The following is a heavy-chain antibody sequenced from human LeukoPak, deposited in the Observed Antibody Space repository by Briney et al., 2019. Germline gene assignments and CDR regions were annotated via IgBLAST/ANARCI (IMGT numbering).Heavy chain of an antibody. J-gene: IGHJ4*02. CDR3: ARRYFDY. CDR2: IKQDGSEK. Sequence: PGGSLRLSCAASGFTSSSNWMSWVRQAPGKGLEWVANIKQDGSEKYYVDSVKGRFTISRDNAKNSLYLQMNSLRAEDTAVYYCARRYFDYWGQGTLVTVSS. V-gene: IGHV3-7*01. CDR1: GFTSSSNW.